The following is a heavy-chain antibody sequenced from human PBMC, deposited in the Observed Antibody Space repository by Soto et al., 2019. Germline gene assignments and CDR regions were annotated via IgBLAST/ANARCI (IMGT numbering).Heavy chain of an antibody. Sequence: QVQLVESGGGVVQPGTSLRLSCAASRLTFSAHDMHWFRQAPGKGLEWVALIWSDGSRGFYADSVKGQFTISRDNFKNTLYLQMNSLGAEDTAVYYCAGEPKGGAYDMDVWGQGTTVTVSS. CDR1: RLTFSAHD. CDR3: AGEPKGGAYDMDV. V-gene: IGHV3-33*01. CDR2: IWSDGSRG. D-gene: IGHD3-16*01. J-gene: IGHJ6*02.